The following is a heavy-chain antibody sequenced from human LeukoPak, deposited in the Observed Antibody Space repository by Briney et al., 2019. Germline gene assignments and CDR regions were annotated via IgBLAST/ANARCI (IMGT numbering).Heavy chain of an antibody. V-gene: IGHV1-69*05. CDR3: ATAYSGSPYDAFDI. Sequence: EASVKVSCKASGGTFSSYAISWVRQAPGQGLEWMEGIIPIFGTANYAQKFQGRVTITTDESTSTAYMELSSLRSEDTAVYYCATAYSGSPYDAFDIWGQGTMVTVSS. CDR2: IIPIFGTA. J-gene: IGHJ3*02. D-gene: IGHD1-26*01. CDR1: GGTFSSYA.